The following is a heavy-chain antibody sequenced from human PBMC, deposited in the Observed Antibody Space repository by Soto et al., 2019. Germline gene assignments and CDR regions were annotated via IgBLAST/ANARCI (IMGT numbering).Heavy chain of an antibody. J-gene: IGHJ6*02. CDR1: GFTFSSYG. Sequence: SLRLSCAASGFTFSSYGMHWVRQAPGKGLEWVAVIWYDGSNKYYADSVKGRFNISRENSKNTRYLQRNSLRAEDTAVYYWARDLPMVRGVIITSGMDVWGQGTTVTVSS. CDR3: ARDLPMVRGVIITSGMDV. CDR2: IWYDGSNK. D-gene: IGHD3-10*01. V-gene: IGHV3-33*01.